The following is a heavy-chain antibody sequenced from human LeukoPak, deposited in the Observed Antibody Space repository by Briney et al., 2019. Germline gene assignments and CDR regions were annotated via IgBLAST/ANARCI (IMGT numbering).Heavy chain of an antibody. D-gene: IGHD2-2*01. V-gene: IGHV3-30-3*01. Sequence: PGRSLRLSCAASGCTFSSYAMHWVRQAPGKGLEWVAVISYDGSNKYYADSVKGRFTISRDNSKNTLYLQMNSLRAEDTAVYYCARDIVVAKYYYYGMGVWGQGTTVTVSS. CDR1: GCTFSSYA. J-gene: IGHJ6*02. CDR3: ARDIVVAKYYYYGMGV. CDR2: ISYDGSNK.